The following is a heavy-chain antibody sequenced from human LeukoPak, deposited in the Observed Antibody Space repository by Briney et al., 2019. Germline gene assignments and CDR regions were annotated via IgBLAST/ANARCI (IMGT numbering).Heavy chain of an antibody. CDR2: INHSGST. D-gene: IGHD6-13*01. J-gene: IGHJ6*02. Sequence: SETLSLTCSVSGDSISSSSYSWGWIRQPPGKGLEWIGEINHSGSTNYNPSLKSRVTISVDTSKNQFSLKLSSVTAADTAVYYCARGERYSSSWYRVAYYYGMDVWGQGTTVTVSS. CDR3: ARGERYSSSWYRVAYYYGMDV. CDR1: GDSISSSSYS. V-gene: IGHV4-39*07.